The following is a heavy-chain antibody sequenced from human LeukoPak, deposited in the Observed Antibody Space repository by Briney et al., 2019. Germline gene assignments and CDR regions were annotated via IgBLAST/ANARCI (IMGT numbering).Heavy chain of an antibody. CDR1: GGSISSYY. V-gene: IGHV4-59*08. Sequence: SETLSLTCTVSGGSISSYYWSWIRPPPGKGLEWMGYLYYSGSTNYNPSLKRRVTISVDTSKNQFSLKLSSVTAADTAVYYCAAGTVDDYYYYGMDVWGQGTTVTVSS. D-gene: IGHD6-13*01. CDR2: LYYSGST. J-gene: IGHJ6*02. CDR3: AAGTVDDYYYYGMDV.